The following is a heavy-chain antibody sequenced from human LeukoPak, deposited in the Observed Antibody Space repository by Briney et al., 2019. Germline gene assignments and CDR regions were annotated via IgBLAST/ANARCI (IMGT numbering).Heavy chain of an antibody. CDR3: ARVIAVAGDAFDS. V-gene: IGHV3-21*01. J-gene: IGHJ4*02. CDR2: ISSRGSYI. Sequence: GGSLRLSCAVSGFTFSTYSMNWVRQAPGKGLEWVSSISSRGSYIYYADSVKGRFTISRDNAKDSLYLQMNSLRAEDTAVYSCARVIAVAGDAFDSWGQGTLVTVSS. CDR1: GFTFSTYS. D-gene: IGHD6-19*01.